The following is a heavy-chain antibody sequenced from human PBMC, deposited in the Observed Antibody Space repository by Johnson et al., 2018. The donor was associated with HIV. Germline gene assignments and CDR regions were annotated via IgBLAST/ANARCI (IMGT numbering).Heavy chain of an antibody. D-gene: IGHD3-22*01. Sequence: QVQLVESGGGVVQAGRSLRLSCAASGFTFSSYAMHWVRQAPGKGLEWVAIISYDGSNKYYADSVKGRFTISRDNSKNTLYLQMNSLRVEDTALYYCAKDSGGDGDPKTYYYDSSGLKPDAFDIWGQGTMVTVSS. CDR3: AKDSGGDGDPKTYYYDSSGLKPDAFDI. CDR2: ISYDGSNK. V-gene: IGHV3-30-3*01. CDR1: GFTFSSYA. J-gene: IGHJ3*02.